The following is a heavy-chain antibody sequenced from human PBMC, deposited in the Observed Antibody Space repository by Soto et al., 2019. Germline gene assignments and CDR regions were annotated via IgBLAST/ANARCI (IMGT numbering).Heavy chain of an antibody. J-gene: IGHJ6*02. V-gene: IGHV3-21*01. CDR1: GFTFSSYS. D-gene: IGHD5-12*01. Sequence: GSLRLSCAASGFTFSSYSMNWVRQAPGKGLEWVSSISGSSGSIYYADSVKGRFTISRDNAKNSLYLQMNSLGAEDTAVYYCARIVATIYYYYDGMDVWGQGTTVTVSS. CDR2: ISGSSGSI. CDR3: ARIVATIYYYYDGMDV.